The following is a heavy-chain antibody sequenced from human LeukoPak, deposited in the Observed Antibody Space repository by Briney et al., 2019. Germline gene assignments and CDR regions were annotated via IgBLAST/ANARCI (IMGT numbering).Heavy chain of an antibody. CDR1: GGTFSSYA. J-gene: IGHJ3*02. D-gene: IGHD4-17*01. V-gene: IGHV1-69*10. CDR3: ARVSPTDYGDYDGAFDT. Sequence: SVKVSCKASGGTFSSYAISWVRQAPGQGLEWMGWIIPILGIANYAQKFQGRVTITADKSTSTAYMELSSLRSEDTAVYYCARVSPTDYGDYDGAFDTWGQGTMVTVSS. CDR2: IIPILGIA.